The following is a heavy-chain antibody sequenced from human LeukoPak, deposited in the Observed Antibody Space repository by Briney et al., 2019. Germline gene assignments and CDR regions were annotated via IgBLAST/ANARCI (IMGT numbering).Heavy chain of an antibody. Sequence: GGSLRLSCAASGFIFNSFAMSWVRQAPGKGLEWVSTFSGSGSRTSYADSVKGRFTISRDNSKNTLYPQMKSLRAEDTAVYYCAKNALAAGVAHYYDSSGSFDYWGQGTLVTVSS. CDR1: GFIFNSFA. V-gene: IGHV3-23*01. CDR2: FSGSGSRT. CDR3: AKNALAAGVAHYYDSSGSFDY. D-gene: IGHD3-22*01. J-gene: IGHJ4*02.